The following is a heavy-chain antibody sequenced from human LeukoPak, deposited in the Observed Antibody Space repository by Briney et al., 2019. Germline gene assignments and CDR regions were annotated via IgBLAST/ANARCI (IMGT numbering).Heavy chain of an antibody. J-gene: IGHJ4*02. D-gene: IGHD3-10*01. CDR3: ATVVLQRLLLLWFGEPQSYFDY. CDR1: GYTLTELS. Sequence: GASVKVSCKVSGYTLTELSMHWVRQAPGKGLEWMGGFDPEDGETIYAQKFQGRVTMTEDTSTDTAYMELSSLRSEDTAVYYCATVVLQRLLLLWFGEPQSYFDYWGQGTLVTVSS. CDR2: FDPEDGET. V-gene: IGHV1-24*01.